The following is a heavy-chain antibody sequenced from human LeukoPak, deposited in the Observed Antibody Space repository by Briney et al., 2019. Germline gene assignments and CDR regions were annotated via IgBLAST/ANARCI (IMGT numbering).Heavy chain of an antibody. Sequence: GGSLRLSCAASGFTLSNYSMKWVRQAPGKGLEWVSYISRSSSIIYYADSVKGRFTISRDNARNSLYLQMNSLRAEDTAVYYCARYGDPVYYYYMDVWGKGTTVTVSS. V-gene: IGHV3-48*01. D-gene: IGHD4-17*01. CDR2: ISRSSSII. CDR1: GFTLSNYS. CDR3: ARYGDPVYYYYMDV. J-gene: IGHJ6*03.